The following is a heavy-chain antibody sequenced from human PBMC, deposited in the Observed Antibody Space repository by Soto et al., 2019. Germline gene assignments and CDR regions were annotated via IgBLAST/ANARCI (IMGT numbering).Heavy chain of an antibody. D-gene: IGHD2-15*01. CDR2: IYSGGST. J-gene: IGHJ4*02. CDR3: ARRVPYCSGGSCYDDY. Sequence: EVQRVETGGGLIQPGGSLRLSCAASGFTVSSNYMSWVRQAPGKGLEWVSVIYSGGSTYYADSVKGRFTISRDNSKNTLYLQMNSLRAEDTAVYYGARRVPYCSGGSCYDDYWGQGTLVTVSS. CDR1: GFTVSSNY. V-gene: IGHV3-53*02.